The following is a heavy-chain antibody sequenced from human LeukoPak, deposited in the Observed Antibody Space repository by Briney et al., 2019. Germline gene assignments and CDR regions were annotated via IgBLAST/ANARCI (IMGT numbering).Heavy chain of an antibody. J-gene: IGHJ4*02. CDR2: ISYDGSNK. Sequence: GGSLRLSCAASGFTFSSYAMHWVRQAPGKGLEWVAVISYDGSNKYYADSVKGRFTISRDNSKNTLYLQMNSLRAEDTAVYYCARGRYYYDSSGYLFDYWGQGTLVTVSS. D-gene: IGHD3-22*01. CDR3: ARGRYYYDSSGYLFDY. CDR1: GFTFSSYA. V-gene: IGHV3-30*04.